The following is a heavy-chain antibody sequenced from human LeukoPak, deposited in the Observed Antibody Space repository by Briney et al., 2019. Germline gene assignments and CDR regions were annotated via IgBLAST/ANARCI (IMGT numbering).Heavy chain of an antibody. CDR1: GGSINSSSYY. V-gene: IGHV4-39*01. CDR3: ARHRSKWLQSSFDY. D-gene: IGHD5-24*01. CDR2: SGNT. Sequence: SETLSLTCTVSGGSINSSSYYWGWIRQPPGKGLEWIGSSGNTYDNPSLKSRVTISVDTSKNQFSLKLNSVTAADTAVYYCARHRSKWLQSSFDYRGQGTLVTVSS. J-gene: IGHJ4*02.